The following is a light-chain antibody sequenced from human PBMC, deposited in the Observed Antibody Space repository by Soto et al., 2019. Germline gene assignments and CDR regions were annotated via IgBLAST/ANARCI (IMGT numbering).Light chain of an antibody. V-gene: IGKV3-20*01. CDR1: QSVSSSY. CDR3: QQYGSSPWT. Sequence: EIVMTQSPATLSVSPGERATLSCRASQSVSSSYLGWYQQKPGRAPRLLIYGASSRATGIPGRFSGSGSGTDFTLTISRLEPEDFAVYYCQQYGSSPWTFGQGTKVDIK. CDR2: GAS. J-gene: IGKJ1*01.